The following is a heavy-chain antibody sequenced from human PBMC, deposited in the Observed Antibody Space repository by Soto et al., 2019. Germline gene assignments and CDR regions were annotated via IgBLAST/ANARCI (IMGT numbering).Heavy chain of an antibody. CDR2: IYPGDSDS. CDR1: GYSFSTSW. Sequence: PGESLKISCKVSGYSFSTSWMGWVRQLPGKGLEWMGIIYPGDSDSRYGPSFEGHVTFSVDKSISTAYLEWSSLKASDTAIYYCARLSRRVAQGSNYFDPWGQGTLVTVS. D-gene: IGHD2-8*01. J-gene: IGHJ5*02. CDR3: ARLSRRVAQGSNYFDP. V-gene: IGHV5-51*01.